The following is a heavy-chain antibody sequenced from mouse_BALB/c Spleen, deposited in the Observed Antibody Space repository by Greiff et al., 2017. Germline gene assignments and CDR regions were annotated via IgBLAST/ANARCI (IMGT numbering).Heavy chain of an antibody. CDR1: GYTFTDYN. Sequence: EVQLQQSGAELVRPGASVKISCKASGYTFTDYNMHWVKQSHGKSLEWIGYIYPYNGGTGYNQKFKSKATLTVDNSSSTAYMDLRSLTSEDSAVYYCARRGYYGNYDAMDYWGQGTSVTVSS. J-gene: IGHJ4*01. V-gene: IGHV1S29*02. CDR3: ARRGYYGNYDAMDY. CDR2: IYPYNGGT. D-gene: IGHD2-1*01.